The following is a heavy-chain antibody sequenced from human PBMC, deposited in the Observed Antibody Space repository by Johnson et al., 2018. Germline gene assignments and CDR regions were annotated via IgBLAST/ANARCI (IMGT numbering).Heavy chain of an antibody. CDR1: GFPFSSYG. CDR2: ISYDGSNK. J-gene: IGHJ6*03. CDR3: ATSLTGTDYYYYYMDV. D-gene: IGHD1-20*01. Sequence: VQLLESGGGVVQPGRSLRLSCAASGFPFSSYGMHWGRQAPGKGLEWVALISYDGSNKYFADSVKGRFTISRDNSKNTLYLQMNSLRAEDTAVYYCATSLTGTDYYYYYMDVGGKGTTVTVSS. V-gene: IGHV3-30*03.